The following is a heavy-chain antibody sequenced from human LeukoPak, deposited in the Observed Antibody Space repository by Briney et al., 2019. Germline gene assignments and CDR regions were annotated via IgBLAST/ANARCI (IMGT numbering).Heavy chain of an antibody. J-gene: IGHJ4*02. CDR1: GGTFSSYA. V-gene: IGHV1-69*04. Sequence: GASVKVSCKASGGTFSSYAISWVRQAPGQGPEWMGRIIPILGIANYAQKFQGRVTITADKSTSTAYMELSSLRSEDTAVYYCARDNGSGYNLYYFDYWGQGTLVTVSS. CDR2: IIPILGIA. CDR3: ARDNGSGYNLYYFDY. D-gene: IGHD5-24*01.